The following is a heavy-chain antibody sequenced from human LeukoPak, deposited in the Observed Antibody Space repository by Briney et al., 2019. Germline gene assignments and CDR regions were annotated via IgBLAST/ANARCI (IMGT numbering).Heavy chain of an antibody. V-gene: IGHV4-39*07. J-gene: IGHJ4*02. CDR1: GGSISSSSYY. Sequence: SETLSLTCTVSGGSISSSSYYWGWIRQPPGKGLEWIGSIYYSGSTYYNPSLKSRVTISVDTSKNQFSLKLSSVTAADTAVYYCARVHGDYGGMPLDYWGQGTLVTVSS. D-gene: IGHD4-23*01. CDR3: ARVHGDYGGMPLDY. CDR2: IYYSGST.